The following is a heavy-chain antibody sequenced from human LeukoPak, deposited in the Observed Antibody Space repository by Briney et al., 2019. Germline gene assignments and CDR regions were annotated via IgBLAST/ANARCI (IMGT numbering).Heavy chain of an antibody. V-gene: IGHV3-23*01. CDR2: ISDTGGST. J-gene: IGHJ4*02. D-gene: IGHD6-19*01. CDR3: AKGSSGWDFDY. CDR1: GFTFSCYV. Sequence: GGSLRLSCAASGFTFSCYVMNWVRQAPGKGLEWVSAISDTGGSTYYADSVRGRFTISRDNSKNTLYLQMNSLRAEDTAVYYCAKGSSGWDFDYWGQGTLVTVSS.